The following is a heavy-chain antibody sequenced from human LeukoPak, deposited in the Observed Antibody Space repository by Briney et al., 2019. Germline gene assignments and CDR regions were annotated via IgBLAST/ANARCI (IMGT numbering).Heavy chain of an antibody. V-gene: IGHV1-18*01. Sequence: ASVTVSCKASGYTFTSYGISWVRQAPGQGLERMGWISAYNGNTNYAQKLQGRVTMTTDTSTSTAYMELRSLTSDDTAVYYCARDLGLDTTMIFFDFWGQGTLVTVSS. CDR1: GYTFTSYG. D-gene: IGHD5-18*01. J-gene: IGHJ4*02. CDR3: ARDLGLDTTMIFFDF. CDR2: ISAYNGNT.